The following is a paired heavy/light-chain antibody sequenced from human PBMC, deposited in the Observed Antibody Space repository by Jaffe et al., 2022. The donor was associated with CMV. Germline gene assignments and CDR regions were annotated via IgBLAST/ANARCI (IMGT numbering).Light chain of an antibody. CDR3: QQRSNWLLT. Sequence: EIVLTQSPATLSLSPGERATLSCRASQSVSSYLAWYQQKPGQAPRLLIYDASNRATGIPARFSGSGSGTDFTLTISSLEPEDFAVYYCQQRSNWLLTFGGGTKVEI. V-gene: IGKV3-11*01. CDR1: QSVSSY. J-gene: IGKJ4*01. CDR2: DAS.
Heavy chain of an antibody. CDR2: TSYDGSNK. CDR1: GFSFSNYG. J-gene: IGHJ5*02. CDR3: AKDLGPPFSKPTYNCFDP. Sequence: QVQLVESGGGVVQPGRSLRLSCAASGFSFSNYGMHWVRQAPGKGLEWVAVTSYDGSNKYYADSVKGRFTISRDNSKNTLYLQMNSLRAEDTAMYYCAKDLGPPFSKPTYNCFDPWGQGTLVTVSS. V-gene: IGHV3-30*18. D-gene: IGHD2-2*01.